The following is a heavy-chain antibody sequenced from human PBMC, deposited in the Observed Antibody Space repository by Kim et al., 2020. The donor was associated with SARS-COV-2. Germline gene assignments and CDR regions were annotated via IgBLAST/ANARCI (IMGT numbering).Heavy chain of an antibody. J-gene: IGHJ4*02. Sequence: GGSLRLSCAASGFTFSSYGMHWVRQAPGKGLEWVAVISYDGSNKYYADSVKGRFTISRDNSKNTLYLQMNSLRAEDTAVYYCAKDGDSSSFLDYWGQGTLVTVSS. D-gene: IGHD6-6*01. CDR2: ISYDGSNK. CDR1: GFTFSSYG. CDR3: AKDGDSSSFLDY. V-gene: IGHV3-30*18.